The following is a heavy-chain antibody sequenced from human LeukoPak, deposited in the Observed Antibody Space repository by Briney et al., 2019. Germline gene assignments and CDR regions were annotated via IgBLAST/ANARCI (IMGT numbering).Heavy chain of an antibody. CDR2: IYTSAST. D-gene: IGHD3-10*01. V-gene: IGHV4-4*07. Sequence: SETLSLTCNVSGDSISSSYYYCCLLRPPPERLEWSVRIYTSASTNYNPSLKSRVTMSVDTSKNQFSLKLSSVTAADTAVYYCARDRYYYGSGSPFDYWGQGTLVTVSS. CDR1: GDSISSSYY. CDR3: ARDRYYYGSGSPFDY. J-gene: IGHJ4*02.